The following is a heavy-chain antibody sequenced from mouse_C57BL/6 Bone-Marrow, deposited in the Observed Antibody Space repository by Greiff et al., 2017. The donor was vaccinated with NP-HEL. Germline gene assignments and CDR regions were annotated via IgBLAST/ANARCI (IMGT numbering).Heavy chain of an antibody. J-gene: IGHJ3*01. Sequence: DVMLVESGGGLVKPGGSLKLSCAASGFTFSDYGMHWVRQAPEKGLEWVAYISSGSSTNYYADTVKGRFTISRDNAKNTLFLQMTSLRSEDTAMYYCARLDYAWFAYWGQGTLVTVSA. CDR1: GFTFSDYG. CDR3: ARLDYAWFAY. V-gene: IGHV5-17*01. D-gene: IGHD2-4*01. CDR2: ISSGSSTN.